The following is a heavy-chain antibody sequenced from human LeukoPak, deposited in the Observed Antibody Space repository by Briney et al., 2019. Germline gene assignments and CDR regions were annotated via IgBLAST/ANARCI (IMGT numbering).Heavy chain of an antibody. CDR2: ITGSDDRT. Sequence: GGSLRLSCAAPGFTFSSNAMTWVRQAPGKGLEWVSTITGSDDRTYYADSVRGRFTIPRDYSKNTVHLQLNSLGAEDTALYYCARTTVTTSGKLDYWGQGTLVSVSS. CDR3: ARTTVTTSGKLDY. V-gene: IGHV3-23*01. J-gene: IGHJ4*02. CDR1: GFTFSSNA. D-gene: IGHD4-17*01.